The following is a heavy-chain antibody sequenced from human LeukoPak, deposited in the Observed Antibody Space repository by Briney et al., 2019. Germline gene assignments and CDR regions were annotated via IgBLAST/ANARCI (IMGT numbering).Heavy chain of an antibody. CDR2: INHSGST. Sequence: PSETLSLTCAVYGGSFSAYYWSWIRQPPGKGLEWIGEINHSGSTNYSPSLKSRVTISVDTSKNQFSLKLSSVTAADTAVYYCARLRDILTGLRRFDPWGQGTLVTVSS. V-gene: IGHV4-34*01. D-gene: IGHD3-9*01. J-gene: IGHJ5*02. CDR1: GGSFSAYY. CDR3: ARLRDILTGLRRFDP.